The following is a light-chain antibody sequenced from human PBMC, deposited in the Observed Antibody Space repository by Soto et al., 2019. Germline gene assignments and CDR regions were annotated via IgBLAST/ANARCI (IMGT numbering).Light chain of an antibody. J-gene: IGKJ4*01. Sequence: DIQMTQSPSSLSVSLGDRATITCRASQGISSYLAWYQQKPGKVPELLIYAASTLQSGGLARFSGSGSGTDFTLTISSLQPEDFATYYCQKYDHSPTFGGGTKVEIK. CDR2: AAS. V-gene: IGKV1-27*01. CDR1: QGISSY. CDR3: QKYDHSPT.